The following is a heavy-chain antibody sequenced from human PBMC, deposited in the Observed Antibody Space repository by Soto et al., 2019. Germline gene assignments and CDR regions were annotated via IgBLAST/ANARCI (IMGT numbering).Heavy chain of an antibody. CDR2: IIPNSGGT. Sequence: ASVKVSCKASGGTFSSYSISWVRQAPGQGLEWMGWIIPNSGGTNYAQKFQGRVTMTRDTSISTAYMELSRLRSDDTAVYYCARFIVLMVYEYYYGMDVWGQGTTVTVSS. D-gene: IGHD2-8*01. J-gene: IGHJ6*02. CDR3: ARFIVLMVYEYYYGMDV. CDR1: GGTFSSYS. V-gene: IGHV1-2*02.